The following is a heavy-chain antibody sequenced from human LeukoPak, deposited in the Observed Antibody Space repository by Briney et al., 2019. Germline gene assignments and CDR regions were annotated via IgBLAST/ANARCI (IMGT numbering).Heavy chain of an antibody. CDR1: GFTFRNHA. CDR2: INSNGDTT. V-gene: IGHV3-64*02. CDR3: AREERGLAIDY. D-gene: IGHD3/OR15-3a*01. Sequence: PGGSLRLSCAASGFTFRNHAMHWVRQAPGKGLEYVSAINSNGDTTYYGDSAKGRFTISRDNSKSTLFLQMGSLRPADTAVYYCAREERGLAIDYWGQGALVTVSS. J-gene: IGHJ4*02.